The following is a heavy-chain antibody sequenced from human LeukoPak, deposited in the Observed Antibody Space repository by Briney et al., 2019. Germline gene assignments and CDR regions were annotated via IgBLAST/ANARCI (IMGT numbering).Heavy chain of an antibody. CDR2: IKQDGSEK. CDR1: GFTFSSYW. J-gene: IGHJ4*02. CDR3: ARDQSESGGYYDSSGNDY. Sequence: QPGGSLRLSCAASGFTFSSYWTSWVRQAPGKGLEWVANIKQDGSEKYYVDSVKGRFTISRDNAKNSLYLQMNSLRAEDTAVYYCARDQSESGGYYDSSGNDYWGQGTLVTVSS. D-gene: IGHD3-22*01. V-gene: IGHV3-7*01.